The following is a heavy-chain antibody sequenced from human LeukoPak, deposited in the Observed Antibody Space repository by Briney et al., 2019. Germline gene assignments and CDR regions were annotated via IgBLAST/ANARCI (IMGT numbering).Heavy chain of an antibody. V-gene: IGHV4-59*08. CDR1: GVSFNNYY. J-gene: IGHJ4*02. CDR3: ARRGPYGVASYFDY. Sequence: SETLSLTCAVSGVSFNNYYWSWIRQPPGKGLEWIGYIYYSGSTNYNPSLKSRVTISVDTSKNQFSLKLSSVTAADTAVYYCARRGPYGVASYFDYWGQGTLVTVSS. CDR2: IYYSGST. D-gene: IGHD3-3*01.